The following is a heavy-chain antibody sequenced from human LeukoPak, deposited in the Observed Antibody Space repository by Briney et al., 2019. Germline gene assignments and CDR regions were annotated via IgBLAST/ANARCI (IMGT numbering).Heavy chain of an antibody. CDR2: INPNSGGT. CDR1: GYTFTGYY. V-gene: IGHV1-2*02. D-gene: IGHD3-16*02. Sequence: ASVKVSCNASGYTFTGYYMHWVRQAPGQGLEWMGWINPNSGGTNYAQKFQGRVTMTRDTSISTGYMELSRLSSDDTAVYYCARDELEGVIAGWWGQGTLVTVSS. CDR3: ARDELEGVIAGW. J-gene: IGHJ4*02.